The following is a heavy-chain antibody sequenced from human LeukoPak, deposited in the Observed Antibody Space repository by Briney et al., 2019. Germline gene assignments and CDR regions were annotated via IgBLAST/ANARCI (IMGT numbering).Heavy chain of an antibody. V-gene: IGHV3-7*02. CDR2: LKMDGSVK. Sequence: GGSLRLSCAAPGFTFSSYHMNCVRQAPGKGLEWVANLKMDGSVKCYVDYVKGRFAISRDNAKNSLYQQMNSLRVEDTAGYYCATGRTTALDGGQGTLVTVSS. CDR3: ATGRTTALD. CDR1: GFTFSSYH. D-gene: IGHD4-17*01. J-gene: IGHJ4*02.